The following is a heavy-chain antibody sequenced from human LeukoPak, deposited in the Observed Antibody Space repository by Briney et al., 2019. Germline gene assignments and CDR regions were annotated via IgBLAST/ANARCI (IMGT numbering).Heavy chain of an antibody. CDR1: GYTFTSYY. V-gene: IGHV1-46*01. CDR3: ARDPVYASSWQYGSSVPNFDY. D-gene: IGHD6-13*01. Sequence: ASVKVSCKASGYTFTSYYMHWVRQAPGQGLEWMGIINPSGGSTSYAQKFQGRVTMTRDTSTSTVYMELSSLRSEDTAVYYCARDPVYASSWQYGSSVPNFDYWGQGTLVTVSS. CDR2: INPSGGST. J-gene: IGHJ4*02.